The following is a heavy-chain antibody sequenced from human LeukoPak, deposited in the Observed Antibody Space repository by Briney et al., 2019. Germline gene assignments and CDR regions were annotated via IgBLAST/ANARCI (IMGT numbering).Heavy chain of an antibody. CDR1: GYTFTSYA. V-gene: IGHV1-3*01. CDR3: ARAPYYDILTGYYNRFDP. CDR2: INAGNGNT. J-gene: IGHJ5*02. Sequence: ASVKVSCKASGYTFTSYAMHWVRQAPGQRLEWMGWINAGNGNTKYSQKFQGRVTITRDTSASTAYMELSSLRSEDTAVYYCARAPYYDILTGYYNRFDPWGQGTLVTVSS. D-gene: IGHD3-9*01.